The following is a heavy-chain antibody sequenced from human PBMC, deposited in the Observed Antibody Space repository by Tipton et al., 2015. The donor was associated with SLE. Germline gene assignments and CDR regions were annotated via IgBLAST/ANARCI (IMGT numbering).Heavy chain of an antibody. V-gene: IGHV3-30*04. CDR1: GFTFSSYA. CDR2: ISYDGSNK. D-gene: IGHD1-26*01. CDR3: AGDLVGIVYY. J-gene: IGHJ4*02. Sequence: QLVQSGGGVVQPGRSLRLSCAASGFTFSSYAMHWVRQAPGKGLEWVAVISYDGSNKYYADSVKGRFTISRDDSKNTLYLQMNSLRADDTAVYYCAGDLVGIVYYWGQGTLVTVSS.